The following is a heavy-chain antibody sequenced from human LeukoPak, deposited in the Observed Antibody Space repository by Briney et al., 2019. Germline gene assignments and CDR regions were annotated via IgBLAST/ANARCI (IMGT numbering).Heavy chain of an antibody. V-gene: IGHV1-2*02. CDR1: GYTFTGYY. CDR2: INPSSGGT. J-gene: IGHJ4*02. Sequence: ASVKVSCKASGYTFTGYYMHWVRQAPGQGLEWMGWINPSSGGTNYAQKFQGRVTMTRDTSISTAYMELSRLRSDDTAVYYCARDLYNWNDEGYFDYWGQGTLVTVSS. CDR3: ARDLYNWNDEGYFDY. D-gene: IGHD1-1*01.